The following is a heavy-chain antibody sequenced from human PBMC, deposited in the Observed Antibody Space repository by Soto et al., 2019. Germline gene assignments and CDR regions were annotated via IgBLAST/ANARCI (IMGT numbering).Heavy chain of an antibody. CDR3: AKELRSIYYGMDV. Sequence: SVRVSCKASGGTFSSYAISWVRQAPGQGLEWMGGIIPIFGTANYAQKFQGRVTITADESTSTAYMELSSLRSEDTAVYYCAKELRSIYYGMDVWGQGTTVTVSS. J-gene: IGHJ6*02. V-gene: IGHV1-69*13. CDR2: IIPIFGTA. CDR1: GGTFSSYA. D-gene: IGHD1-7*01.